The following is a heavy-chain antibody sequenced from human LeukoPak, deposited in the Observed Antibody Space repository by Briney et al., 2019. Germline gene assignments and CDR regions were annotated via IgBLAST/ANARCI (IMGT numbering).Heavy chain of an antibody. J-gene: IGHJ4*02. D-gene: IGHD6-19*01. Sequence: YWXXWGRQLXXXGXEWMGIIYPGDSDTRYSPSFQGQVTISADKSISTAYLQWSSLKASDTAMYYCARHRYSSGWKPFDYWGQGTLVTVSS. V-gene: IGHV5-51*01. CDR3: ARHRYSSGWKPFDY. CDR1: YW. CDR2: IYPGDSDT.